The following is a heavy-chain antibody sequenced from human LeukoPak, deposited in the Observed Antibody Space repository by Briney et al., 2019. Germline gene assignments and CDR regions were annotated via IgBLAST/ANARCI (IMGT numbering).Heavy chain of an antibody. CDR2: IYTSGST. CDR3: ARDPPVDFWSGYGAFDI. D-gene: IGHD3-3*01. J-gene: IGHJ3*02. CDR1: GGSISSYY. V-gene: IGHV4-4*07. Sequence: SETLSLTCTVSGGSISSYYWSWIRQPAGKGLEWIGRIYTSGSTNYNPSLKSRVTMSVDTSKNQFSLKLSSVTAADTAVYYCARDPPVDFWSGYGAFDIWDQGTMVTVSS.